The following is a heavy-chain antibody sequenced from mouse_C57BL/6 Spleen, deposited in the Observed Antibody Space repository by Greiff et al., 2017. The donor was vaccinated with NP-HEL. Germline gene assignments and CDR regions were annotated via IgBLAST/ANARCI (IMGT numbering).Heavy chain of an antibody. CDR1: GFSLTSYA. D-gene: IGHD2-4*01. J-gene: IGHJ4*01. V-gene: IGHV2-9-1*01. CDR3: ASIYYDYDAGALDY. CDR2: IWTGGGT. Sequence: VMLVESGPGLVAPSQSLSITCTVSGFSLTSYAISWVRQPPGKGLEWLGVIWTGGGTNYNSALKSRLSISKDNSKSQVFLKMNSLQTDDTARYYCASIYYDYDAGALDYWGQGASVTVSS.